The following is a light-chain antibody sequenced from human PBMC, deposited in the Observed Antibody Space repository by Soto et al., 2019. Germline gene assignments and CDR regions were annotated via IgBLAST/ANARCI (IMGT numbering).Light chain of an antibody. J-gene: IGKJ3*01. CDR3: QQTYLTPST. CDR1: QSISDF. Sequence: DIQMTQSPASLSAGVGDRVTITCRASQSISDFLHWYQQKPGKAPSLLIYEASNLQSGVPSRFSGSGAGTDVTLTISSLQTEDFATYYCQQTYLTPSTFGPGTKVDVK. CDR2: EAS. V-gene: IGKV1-39*01.